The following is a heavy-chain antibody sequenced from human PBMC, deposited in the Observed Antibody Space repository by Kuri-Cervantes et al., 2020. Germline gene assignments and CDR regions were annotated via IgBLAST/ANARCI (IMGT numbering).Heavy chain of an antibody. Sequence: GESLKIPCAASGFTFSSYGMHWVRQAPGKGLEWVAVISYDGSNKYYADSVKGRFTISRDNAKNSLYLQMNSLRAEDTALYYCAKDVGGQYSYARNYYYGMDVWGQGTTVTVSS. J-gene: IGHJ6*02. CDR1: GFTFSSYG. CDR3: AKDVGGQYSYARNYYYGMDV. CDR2: ISYDGSNK. D-gene: IGHD5-18*01. V-gene: IGHV3-30*18.